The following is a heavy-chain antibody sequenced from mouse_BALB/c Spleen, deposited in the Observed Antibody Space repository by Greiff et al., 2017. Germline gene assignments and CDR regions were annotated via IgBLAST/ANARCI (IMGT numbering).Heavy chain of an antibody. CDR1: GFNIKDTY. V-gene: IGHV14-3*02. J-gene: IGHJ2*01. Sequence: VQLQQSGAELVKPGASVKLSCTASGFNIKDTYMHWVKQRPEQGLEWIGRIDPANGNTKYDPNFQGRATITADTSSNTAYLQLSSLTSEDTAVYYCSSPSYYGSVSEGFDYWGQGTTLTVSA. CDR2: IDPANGNT. D-gene: IGHD2-1*01. CDR3: SSPSYYGSVSEGFDY.